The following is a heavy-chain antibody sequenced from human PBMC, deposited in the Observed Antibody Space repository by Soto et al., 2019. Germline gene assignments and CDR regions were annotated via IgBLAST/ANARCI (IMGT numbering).Heavy chain of an antibody. J-gene: IGHJ4*02. Sequence: QVQLVQSGAEVKKPGASVKVSCKAFGYTFTNYGITCVRQAPGQGLEWMGWISADTGHTNYAQNLQGRVTMTTDTSTSTAYMELRSLRSDDTAVYYCARRGVLPDHWGQGTLVTVSS. CDR2: ISADTGHT. CDR1: GYTFTNYG. CDR3: ARRGVLPDH. V-gene: IGHV1-18*01. D-gene: IGHD3-10*01.